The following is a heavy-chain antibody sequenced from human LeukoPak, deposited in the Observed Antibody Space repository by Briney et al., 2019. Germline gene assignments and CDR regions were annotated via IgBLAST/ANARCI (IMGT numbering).Heavy chain of an antibody. V-gene: IGHV4-38-2*02. J-gene: IGHJ4*02. Sequence: SETLSLTCTVSGYSISSGYYWGWIRQPPGKGLEWIGSIYHSGSTYYNPSLKSRVTISVDTSKNQFSLKLSSVTAADTAVYYCARGVKEMATSYFDYWGRGTLVTVSS. CDR1: GYSISSGYY. CDR3: ARGVKEMATSYFDY. CDR2: IYHSGST. D-gene: IGHD5-24*01.